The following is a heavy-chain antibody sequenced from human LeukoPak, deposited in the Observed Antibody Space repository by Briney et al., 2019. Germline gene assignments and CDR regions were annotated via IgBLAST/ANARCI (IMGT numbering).Heavy chain of an antibody. CDR1: GGSISSYY. Sequence: SETLSLTCTVSGGSISSYYWSWIRQPPGKGLEWNGYIYYSGSTNYNPSLKSRVTISVDTSKNQFSLKLSSVTAADTAVYYCARGGGPYSSSSIDYWVQGTLVTVSS. CDR3: ARGGGPYSSSSIDY. D-gene: IGHD6-6*01. V-gene: IGHV4-59*01. CDR2: IYYSGST. J-gene: IGHJ4*02.